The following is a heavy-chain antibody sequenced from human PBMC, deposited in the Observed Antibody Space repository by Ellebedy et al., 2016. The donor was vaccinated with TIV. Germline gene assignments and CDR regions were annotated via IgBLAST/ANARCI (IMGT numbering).Heavy chain of an antibody. CDR3: ASSLGRLDAFDI. Sequence: ASVKVSCKASGYTFTSYYMHWVRQAPGQGLEWMGILNPSGGSTSYAPKLQGRVTMTRDTSTSTVYMELSSLRSEDTAVYYCASSLGRLDAFDIWGQGTMVIVSS. CDR2: LNPSGGST. CDR1: GYTFTSYY. V-gene: IGHV1-46*04. J-gene: IGHJ3*02.